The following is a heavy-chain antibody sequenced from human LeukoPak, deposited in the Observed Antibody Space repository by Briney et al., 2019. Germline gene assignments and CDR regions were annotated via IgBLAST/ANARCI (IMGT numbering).Heavy chain of an antibody. CDR3: ATGGQWLVRGY. J-gene: IGHJ4*02. Sequence: ASVKVSCTASGYTFTSDGISWVRQAPGQGLEWMGWINFNSGGTKYAQKFQGWVTMTRDTSISTVYMELTRSKSDDRTMCYCATGGQWLVRGYWGQGTLVTVSS. CDR1: GYTFTSDG. CDR2: INFNSGGT. D-gene: IGHD6-19*01. V-gene: IGHV1-2*04.